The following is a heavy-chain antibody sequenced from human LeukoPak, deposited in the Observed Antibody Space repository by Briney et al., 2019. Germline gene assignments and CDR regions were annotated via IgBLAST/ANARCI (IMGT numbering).Heavy chain of an antibody. Sequence: SETLSLTCTLSGGSISQYYWDWIRQPPGKGLEWIGTIYYSGRTYYSPSLKSRVTMSVDPSNDQFSLNLRSVTAADTALYYCARRRYYDGSGYLEWGQGALLSVSS. CDR2: IYYSGRT. CDR3: ARRRYYDGSGYLE. D-gene: IGHD3-22*01. J-gene: IGHJ1*01. CDR1: GGSISQYY. V-gene: IGHV4-39*01.